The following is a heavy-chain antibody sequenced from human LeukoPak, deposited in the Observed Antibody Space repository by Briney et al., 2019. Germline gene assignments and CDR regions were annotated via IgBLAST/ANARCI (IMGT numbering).Heavy chain of an antibody. J-gene: IGHJ4*02. V-gene: IGHV3-48*01. D-gene: IGHD6-13*01. CDR2: ISSRGSSI. Sequence: GGSLRLSCATSGFTLSSFNMNWVRQAPGKGLEWVSYISSRGSSIYYADSVKGRFTISRDNSKNTLYLQMNSLRAEDTAVYYCGTVRGPDSSRWYSDYWGQGTLVTVSS. CDR1: GFTLSSFN. CDR3: GTVRGPDSSRWYSDY.